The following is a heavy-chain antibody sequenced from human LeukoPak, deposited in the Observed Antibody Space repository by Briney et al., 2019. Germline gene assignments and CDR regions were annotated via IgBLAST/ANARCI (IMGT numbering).Heavy chain of an antibody. CDR3: ARDQYSSGWYWFDP. J-gene: IGHJ5*02. D-gene: IGHD6-19*01. Sequence: GGSLRLSCAASGFTFSDYYMSWIRQAPGKGLEWVSYISSSGSTIYYADSVKGRFTISRDNAKNSLYLQMNSLRAEDTAVYYCARDQYSSGWYWFDPWGQGTLVTVSS. CDR1: GFTFSDYY. CDR2: ISSSGSTI. V-gene: IGHV3-11*01.